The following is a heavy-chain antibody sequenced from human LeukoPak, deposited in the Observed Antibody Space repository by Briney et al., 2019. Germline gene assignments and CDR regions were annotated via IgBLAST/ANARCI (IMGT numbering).Heavy chain of an antibody. CDR3: ARGSSGWYEHLYYYYGMDV. Sequence: GGSLRLSCAASGFTFSSYSMNWVRQAPGKGLEWVSSISSSSSYIYYADSVKGRFTISRDNAKNSLYLQMNSLRAEDTAVYYCARGSSGWYEHLYYYYGMDVWGQGTTVTVSS. V-gene: IGHV3-21*01. J-gene: IGHJ6*02. CDR2: ISSSSSYI. CDR1: GFTFSSYS. D-gene: IGHD6-19*01.